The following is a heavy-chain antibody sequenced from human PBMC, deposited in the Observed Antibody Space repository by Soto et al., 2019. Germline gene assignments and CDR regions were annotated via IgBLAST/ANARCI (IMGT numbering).Heavy chain of an antibody. CDR1: GYTFTAYG. CDR3: ARELNTESSAYYSFAF. CDR2: VSTNDDRT. D-gene: IGHD3-22*01. V-gene: IGHV1-18*01. Sequence: QVQMVQSGPEVKMPGASVKVSCKTSGYTFTAYGLAWLRQAPGQRREWMGWVSTNDDRTSYARKFQGRVTMTTDRSTTTTSMELRSLGTDDTAVYYCARELNTESSAYYSFAFWGQGTLVTVSS. J-gene: IGHJ4*02.